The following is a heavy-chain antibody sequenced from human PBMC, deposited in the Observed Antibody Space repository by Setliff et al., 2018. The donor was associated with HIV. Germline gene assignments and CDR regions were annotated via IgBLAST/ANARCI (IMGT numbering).Heavy chain of an antibody. CDR2: IYYSGTA. CDR1: GGSFTDHY. V-gene: IGHV4-34*01. D-gene: IGHD3-3*01. CDR3: ARVIASGYNFWSGYPFDAFDV. J-gene: IGHJ3*01. Sequence: ETLSLTCAAYGGSFTDHYWNWIRQPPGKGLEWIGSIYYSGTAYYNPSLRSRVTILVDTSNNNFSLKLNSVTAADTAMYHCARVIASGYNFWSGYPFDAFDVWGQGTMVTV.